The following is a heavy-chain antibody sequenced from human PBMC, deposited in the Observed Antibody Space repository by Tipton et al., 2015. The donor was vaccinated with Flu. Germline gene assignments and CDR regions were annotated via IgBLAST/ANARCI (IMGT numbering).Heavy chain of an antibody. J-gene: IGHJ6*02. CDR1: GFTFSTYE. Sequence: SLRLSCAASGFTFSTYEMNWVRQAPGKGLEWVSFISSSGIPIYYADSVKGRFTISRDSAKNSLYLQMNSLRAEDTAVYYCARDKTNVLRYFEAGMDVWGQGTTVTVSS. D-gene: IGHD3-9*01. CDR2: ISSSGIPI. V-gene: IGHV3-48*03. CDR3: ARDKTNVLRYFEAGMDV.